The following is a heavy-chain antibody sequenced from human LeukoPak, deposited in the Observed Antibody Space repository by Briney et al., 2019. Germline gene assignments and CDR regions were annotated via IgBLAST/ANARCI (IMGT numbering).Heavy chain of an antibody. J-gene: IGHJ4*02. Sequence: GGSLRLSCAASGFTFSSYEMNWVRQAPGKGLEWVSYISSSGSAIYYADSVKGRFTISRDNAKNSLYLQMSSLRAEDTPVYCFARKSRWYCTKGVCPPDKIPPAGFDYWGQGNPVTVSS. D-gene: IGHD2-8*01. CDR1: GFTFSSYE. CDR2: ISSSGSAI. V-gene: IGHV3-48*03. CDR3: ARKSRWYCTKGVCPPDKIPPAGFDY.